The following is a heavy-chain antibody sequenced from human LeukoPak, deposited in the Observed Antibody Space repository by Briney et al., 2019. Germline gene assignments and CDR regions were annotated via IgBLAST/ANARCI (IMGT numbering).Heavy chain of an antibody. V-gene: IGHV3-23*01. CDR3: AKESTRGAVARYYFDY. D-gene: IGHD6-19*01. Sequence: GGSLRLPCAASGFTFSSYAMSWVRQAPGKGLEWVSAISGSGGSTYYADSVKGRFTISRDNSKNTLYLQMNSLRAEDTAVYYCAKESTRGAVARYYFDYWGQGTLVTVSS. CDR1: GFTFSSYA. J-gene: IGHJ4*02. CDR2: ISGSGGST.